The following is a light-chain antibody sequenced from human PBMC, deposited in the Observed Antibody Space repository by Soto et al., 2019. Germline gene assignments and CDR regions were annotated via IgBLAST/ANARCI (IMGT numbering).Light chain of an antibody. CDR1: NVGSES. J-gene: IGLJ2*01. CDR2: DDT. V-gene: IGLV3-21*02. Sequence: SYELTQPPSVSVAPGQTASITCGGNNVGSESVHWYQQKPGQAPVVVVYDDTDRPSGIPERFSGSNSGNTATLTISRVEGGDEADYYCQVWHSRGAHSLFGGGTKVTVL. CDR3: QVWHSRGAHSL.